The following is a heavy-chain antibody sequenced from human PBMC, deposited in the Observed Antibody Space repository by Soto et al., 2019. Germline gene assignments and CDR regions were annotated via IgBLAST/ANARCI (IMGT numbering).Heavy chain of an antibody. CDR3: ATDLCAMVVVPTGIEAYNV. V-gene: IGHV3-23*01. Sequence: EAQLLESGGGLVQPGGSLRLSCAASGLTFSSFAMSWVRQAPGKGLEWVSTISNSGDSAHYADSVKGRFTISRDNSKNTLYLGMNSLRGEDSAIYYCATDLCAMVVVPTGIEAYNVGGRWTMVTVSP. CDR2: ISNSGDSA. D-gene: IGHD2-2*01. CDR1: GLTFSSFA. J-gene: IGHJ3*01.